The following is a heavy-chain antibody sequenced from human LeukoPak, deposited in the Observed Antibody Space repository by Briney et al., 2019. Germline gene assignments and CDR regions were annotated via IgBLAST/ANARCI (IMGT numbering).Heavy chain of an antibody. CDR2: LSGSGAGT. CDR1: GFTFSDYA. V-gene: IGHV3-23*01. D-gene: IGHD6-13*01. J-gene: IGHJ3*02. CDR3: AKAYSSSSPGAFDI. Sequence: GGSLRLSCAASGFTFSDYALGWVRQAPGRGLEWVATLSGSGAGTYYSDSVQGRFTISRDNSKNTLYLQMNSLRAEDTAVYYCAKAYSSSSPGAFDIWGQGTMVTVSS.